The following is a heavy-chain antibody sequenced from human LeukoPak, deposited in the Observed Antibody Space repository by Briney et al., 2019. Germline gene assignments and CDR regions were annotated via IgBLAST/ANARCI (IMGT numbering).Heavy chain of an antibody. D-gene: IGHD5-18*01. Sequence: ASVKVSCKASGGTFSSYAISWVRQAPGQGLEWMGRIIPILGIANYAQKFQGRVTITADKSTSTAYMELSSLRSEDTAVYYCARGRGYSYGSTPHFDYWGQGTLVTVSS. CDR3: ARGRGYSYGSTPHFDY. CDR1: GGTFSSYA. J-gene: IGHJ4*02. V-gene: IGHV1-69*04. CDR2: IIPILGIA.